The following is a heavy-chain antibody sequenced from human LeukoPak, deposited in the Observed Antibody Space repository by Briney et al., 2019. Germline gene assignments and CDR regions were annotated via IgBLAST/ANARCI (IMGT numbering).Heavy chain of an antibody. Sequence: PSETLSLTCTVSGGSINGYYWSWIRQSPGKGLESLGYIYYSGSTNYNPSLKSRVTMSVDTSRNQFFLRLSSVTAADTAVYYCARFSEYYHSSVHYLDYWGQGTLVSVSS. CDR1: GGSINGYY. J-gene: IGHJ4*02. CDR3: ARFSEYYHSSVHYLDY. V-gene: IGHV4-59*01. CDR2: IYYSGST. D-gene: IGHD3-22*01.